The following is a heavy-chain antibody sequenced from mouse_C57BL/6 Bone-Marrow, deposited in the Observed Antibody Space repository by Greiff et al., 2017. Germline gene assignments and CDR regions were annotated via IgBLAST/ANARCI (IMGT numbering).Heavy chain of an antibody. CDR1: GFTFSDFY. D-gene: IGHD1-1*01. J-gene: IGHJ1*03. Sequence: EVKLMESGGGLVQSGRSLRLSCATSGFTFSDFYMEWVRQAPGKGLEWIAASRNKANDYTTEYSASVKGRFIVSRDTSQSILYLQMNALRAEDTAIYYCARAIYYGSTLYWYFDVWGTGTTVTVSS. CDR2: SRNKANDYTT. CDR3: ARAIYYGSTLYWYFDV. V-gene: IGHV7-1*01.